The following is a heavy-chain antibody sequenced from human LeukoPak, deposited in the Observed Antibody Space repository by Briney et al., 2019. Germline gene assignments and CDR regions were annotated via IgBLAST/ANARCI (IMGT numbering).Heavy chain of an antibody. CDR2: ISAYNGYT. D-gene: IGHD2-2*01. J-gene: IGHJ4*02. CDR3: ARGGSSTTCDY. Sequence: ASVKVSCKASGYTFTSYGITWVRQAPGQGLEWMGWISAYNGYTNYAQKLQGRVTMTTDTSTSTDYMELKTLRSDDTAVYFCARGGSSTTCDYWGQGTLVTVSS. CDR1: GYTFTSYG. V-gene: IGHV1-18*01.